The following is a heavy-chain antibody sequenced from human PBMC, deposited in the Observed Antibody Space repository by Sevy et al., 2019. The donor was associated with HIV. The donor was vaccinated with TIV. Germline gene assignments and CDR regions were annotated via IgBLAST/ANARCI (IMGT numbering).Heavy chain of an antibody. V-gene: IGHV1-18*01. D-gene: IGHD2-15*01. CDR2: ISPHNGDT. CDR1: GYTFSTYR. J-gene: IGHJ4*02. CDR3: ARAYCSGGRCYSLAY. Sequence: ASVKVSCKISGYTFSTYRITWVRQAPGQGLEWMGWISPHNGDTNYAQKLQDRITMITVTSTNTAFMELTSLRSDDTAVYYCARAYCSGGRCYSLAYWGQGTLVTVS.